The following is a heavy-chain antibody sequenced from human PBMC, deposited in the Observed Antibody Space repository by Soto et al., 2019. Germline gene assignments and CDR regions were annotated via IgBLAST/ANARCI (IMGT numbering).Heavy chain of an antibody. D-gene: IGHD6-13*01. J-gene: IGHJ4*02. CDR3: ARRLAAAGTHFYY. V-gene: IGHV4-59*08. CDR2: IYYTGST. Sequence: PSETLSLTCAVSGGSISSYYWRWIRQPPGKGLEWIGHIYYTGSTNYNPSLKSRVTISLDTSKNQFSLKLSSVTAADTAVYYCARRLAAAGTHFYYWGQGTLVTVSS. CDR1: GGSISSYY.